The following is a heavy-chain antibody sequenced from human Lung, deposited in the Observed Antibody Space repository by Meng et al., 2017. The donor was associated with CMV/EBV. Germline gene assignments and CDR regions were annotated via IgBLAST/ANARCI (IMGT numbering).Heavy chain of an antibody. J-gene: IGHJ4*02. D-gene: IGHD5-24*01. V-gene: IGHV4-30-2*06. Sequence: SGGFISSRDYSWNWLRQSPGKGLEWIGFIYHGGKTYYNLSLKSRVTISVDTSKNELYLRLNSVTAADTAVYYCARRRDGYKYWFFDNWGQGALVTVSS. CDR3: ARRRDGYKYWFFDN. CDR2: IYHGGKT. CDR1: GGFISSRDYS.